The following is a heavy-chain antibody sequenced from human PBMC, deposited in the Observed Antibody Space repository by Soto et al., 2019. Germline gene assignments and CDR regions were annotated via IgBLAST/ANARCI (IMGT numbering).Heavy chain of an antibody. D-gene: IGHD4-17*01. Sequence: EVQLVASGGVLVKPGESLRLSCAGSGLSFSDVKMTWVRQLPGKGLEWVGRIQTKTGGGTADYPAAVRGRFTISRDDSNNTLYLQLNSLKTEATAVSYCATDYGWAFQIWGQGTTVTVSS. V-gene: IGHV3-15*01. J-gene: IGHJ3*02. CDR2: IQTKTGGGTA. CDR3: ATDYGWAFQI. CDR1: GLSFSDVK.